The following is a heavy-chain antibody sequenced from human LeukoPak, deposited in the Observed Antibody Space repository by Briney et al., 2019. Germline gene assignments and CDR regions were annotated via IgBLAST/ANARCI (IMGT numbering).Heavy chain of an antibody. CDR3: ARDGDDTSGYFSPFDY. V-gene: IGHV3-23*01. J-gene: IGHJ4*02. Sequence: GGSLRLSCAASGFTFSSYAMSWVRQAPGKGLEWVSAISGSGGSTYYADSVKGRFTISRDNSKNTLYLQMNSLRAEDTAVYYCARDGDDTSGYFSPFDYWGQGTLVSVSS. D-gene: IGHD3-22*01. CDR2: ISGSGGST. CDR1: GFTFSSYA.